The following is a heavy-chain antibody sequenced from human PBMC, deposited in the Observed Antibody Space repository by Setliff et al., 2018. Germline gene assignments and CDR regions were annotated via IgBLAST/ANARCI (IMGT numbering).Heavy chain of an antibody. D-gene: IGHD6-13*01. CDR3: ARECYSSSWYGDYYYYYGMDV. CDR2: MNPNSGTT. J-gene: IGHJ6*02. CDR1: GYTFTSYD. V-gene: IGHV1-8*02. Sequence: ASVKVSCKASGYTFTSYDINWVRQATGQGLEWMGWMNPNSGTTGYAQKFQGRVTMTRNTSISTAYMELSSLRSEDTAVYYCARECYSSSWYGDYYYYYGMDVWGQGTTVTVPS.